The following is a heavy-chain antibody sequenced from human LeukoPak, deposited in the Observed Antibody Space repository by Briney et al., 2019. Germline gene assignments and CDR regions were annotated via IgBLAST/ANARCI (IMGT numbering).Heavy chain of an antibody. CDR2: IRSKAYGGTT. CDR3: TRDYGSGSPPGN. CDR1: GFTFGDYA. V-gene: IGHV3-49*04. J-gene: IGHJ4*02. Sequence: GRSLRLSCTASGFTFGDYAMSWVRQAPGKGLEWVGFIRSKAYGGTTEYAASVKGRFTISRDDSKSIAYLQMNSLKTEDTAVYYCTRDYGSGSPPGNWGQGTLVTVSS. D-gene: IGHD3-10*01.